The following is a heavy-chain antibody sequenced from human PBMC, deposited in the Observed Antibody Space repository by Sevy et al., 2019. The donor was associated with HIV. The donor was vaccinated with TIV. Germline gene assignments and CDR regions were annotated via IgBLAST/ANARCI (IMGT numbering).Heavy chain of an antibody. CDR1: GDSIISSRW. CDR3: AAAAGTDILGYYFDS. D-gene: IGHD6-25*01. CDR2: MYHRGTT. J-gene: IGHJ4*02. V-gene: IGHV4-4*02. Sequence: SETLSLTCTVSGDSIISSRWWSWFRQSPGKGLEWIGDMYHRGTTNYSPSLKNRVIMSVDKSKNQFSLKLTSVTAADTAVTYCAAAAGTDILGYYFDSWGQGIPVTVSS.